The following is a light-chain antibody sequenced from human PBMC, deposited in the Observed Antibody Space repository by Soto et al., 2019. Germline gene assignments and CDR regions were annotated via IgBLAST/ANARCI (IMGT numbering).Light chain of an antibody. J-gene: IGKJ1*01. V-gene: IGKV3-20*01. CDR3: QDYGSSRT. CDR2: GAS. CDR1: QSVSSNY. Sequence: EIVLTQSPGTLSLSPGERATLSCRASQSVSSNYLAWYQPKRGQAPRLLIYGASSRATGIPDRFGGSGSGTDFTLTISRLEPEDFAVYYCQDYGSSRTFGQGTRVEIK.